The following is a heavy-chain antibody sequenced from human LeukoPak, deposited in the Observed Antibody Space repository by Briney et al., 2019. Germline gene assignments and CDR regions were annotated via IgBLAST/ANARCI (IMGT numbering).Heavy chain of an antibody. CDR2: ISSGSSYV. Sequence: GGSLRLSCAASGFTFSSYSMNWVRQAPGKGLEWVSSISSGSSYVYYADSVKGRFTISRDNAKNSLYLQMNSLRAEDTAVYYCARDPWEGAFDIWGQGTMVTVSS. J-gene: IGHJ3*02. V-gene: IGHV3-21*01. CDR3: ARDPWEGAFDI. D-gene: IGHD1-26*01. CDR1: GFTFSSYS.